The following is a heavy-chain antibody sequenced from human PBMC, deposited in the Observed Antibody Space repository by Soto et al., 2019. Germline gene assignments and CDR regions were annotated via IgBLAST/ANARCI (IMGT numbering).Heavy chain of an antibody. CDR2: ISGGGRPI. CDR1: GFTFSTFS. V-gene: IGHV3-48*02. D-gene: IGHD6-19*01. CDR3: ARDLGWAFDS. J-gene: IGHJ4*02. Sequence: EVQLVESGGGSVQPGGSLRLSCAASGFTFSTFSMNWVRQAPGRGLEWISYISGGGRPISYAGSVKGRFTISGDNAKNSLYLQMDSLTDEDTAVYYCARDLGWAFDSWGQGTLVTVSS.